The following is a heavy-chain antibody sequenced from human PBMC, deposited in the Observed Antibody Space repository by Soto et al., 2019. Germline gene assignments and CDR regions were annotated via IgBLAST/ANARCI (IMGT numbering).Heavy chain of an antibody. CDR3: AKDHSSGSRWSDIYYYYGMDV. Sequence: QVQLVESGGGVVQPGRSLRLSCAASGFTFSSYGMHWVRQAPGKGLEWVAVISYDGSNKYYADSVKGRFTISRDNSKNTLYLQMNSLRAEDTAVYYCAKDHSSGSRWSDIYYYYGMDVWGQGTTVTVSS. J-gene: IGHJ6*02. V-gene: IGHV3-30*18. D-gene: IGHD6-19*01. CDR1: GFTFSSYG. CDR2: ISYDGSNK.